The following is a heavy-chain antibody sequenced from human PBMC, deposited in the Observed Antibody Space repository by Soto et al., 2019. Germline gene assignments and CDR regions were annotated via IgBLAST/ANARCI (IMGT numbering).Heavy chain of an antibody. J-gene: IGHJ5*02. Sequence: PGGSLRLSCAASGFTFSSYAMSWVRQAPGKRLEWVSAISGGGGSTYYADSVKGRFTISRDNSKNTLYLQMNSLRAEDTAVYYCAKDFFQFLIGDDKDYNWFDPWGQGTLVTVSS. V-gene: IGHV3-23*01. CDR3: AKDFFQFLIGDDKDYNWFDP. CDR1: GFTFSSYA. D-gene: IGHD3-10*01. CDR2: ISGGGGST.